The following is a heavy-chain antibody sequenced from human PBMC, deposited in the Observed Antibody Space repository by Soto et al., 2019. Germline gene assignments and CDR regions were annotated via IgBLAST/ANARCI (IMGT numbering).Heavy chain of an antibody. V-gene: IGHV5-51*01. J-gene: IGHJ6*01. CDR2: IYGADSDT. CDR1: GCTFTSYC. D-gene: IGHD2-8*01. Sequence: PGEPLKSSCNASGCTFTSYCIAWVRQIPGRGLEWMGIIYGADSDTRYSPPFQGQVTISADKSISTAYLQWSSLKASDTAMYYCSTFITKYNYYHGMGVWGQGTTVTLSS. CDR3: STFITKYNYYHGMGV.